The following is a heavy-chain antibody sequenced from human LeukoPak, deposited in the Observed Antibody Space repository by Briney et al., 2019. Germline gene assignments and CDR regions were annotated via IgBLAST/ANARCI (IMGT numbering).Heavy chain of an antibody. Sequence: SETLSLTCAVYGGSFIGYVWTWIRQPPGKGLEWIGEINHSGGTNYNPSLKSRVTISVDTSKNQFSLKLSSVTAADTAVYYCASLARGGNWFDPWGQGTLVTVSS. V-gene: IGHV4-34*01. CDR1: GGSFIGYV. CDR2: INHSGGT. CDR3: ASLARGGNWFDP. J-gene: IGHJ5*02. D-gene: IGHD6-6*01.